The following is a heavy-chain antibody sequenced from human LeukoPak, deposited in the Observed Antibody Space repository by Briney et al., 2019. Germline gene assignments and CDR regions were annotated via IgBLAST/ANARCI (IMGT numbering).Heavy chain of an antibody. D-gene: IGHD1-7*01. CDR2: IKKDGSEK. Sequence: GGSLRLSCAASGFTLSSYWMSWVRQAPGKGLEWVANIKKDGSEKWYVDSVEGRFTISRDHAKNSLYLQMNSLRVADTAVNYCVRSGTSASFDYWGQGTLVTVSS. V-gene: IGHV3-7*01. CDR1: GFTLSSYW. CDR3: VRSGTSASFDY. J-gene: IGHJ4*02.